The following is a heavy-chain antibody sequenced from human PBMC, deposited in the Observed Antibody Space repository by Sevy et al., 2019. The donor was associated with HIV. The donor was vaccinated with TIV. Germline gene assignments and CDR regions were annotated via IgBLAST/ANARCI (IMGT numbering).Heavy chain of an antibody. CDR1: GVTFSNAW. J-gene: IGHJ4*02. D-gene: IGHD5-12*01. CDR3: TTDFGGYSAYDSLGY. CDR2: ITSKADDEQT. Sequence: GGSLRLSCAASGVTFSNAWMSWVRQAPGKGLEWVGRITSKADDEQTDYSEAVKERFTISREDSKNTLFLQINSLKTVDTAIYYCTTDFGGYSAYDSLGYWGQGTLVTVSS. V-gene: IGHV3-15*01.